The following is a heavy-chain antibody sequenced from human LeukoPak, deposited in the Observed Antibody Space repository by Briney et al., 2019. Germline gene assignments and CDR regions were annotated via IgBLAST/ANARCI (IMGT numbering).Heavy chain of an antibody. V-gene: IGHV3-30*18. CDR2: ISYDGSNK. CDR3: AKPVSHSAYNRAYDAFDI. D-gene: IGHD5-12*01. CDR1: GFTFSSYG. Sequence: GRSLRLSCAASGFTFSSYGMHWVRQAPGKGLEWVAVISYDGSNKYYADSVKGRFTISRDNSKNTLYLQMNTLRAEDTAVYYCAKPVSHSAYNRAYDAFDIWGKGIMVTVFS. J-gene: IGHJ3*02.